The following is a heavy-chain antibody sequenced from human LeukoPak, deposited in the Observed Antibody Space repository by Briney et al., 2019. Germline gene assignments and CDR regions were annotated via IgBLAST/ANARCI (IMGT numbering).Heavy chain of an antibody. V-gene: IGHV3-9*01. CDR3: AKDMRQLVRGYFDY. J-gene: IGHJ4*02. D-gene: IGHD6-6*01. CDR1: GFTFDDYA. CDR2: ISWNSGSI. Sequence: PGRSLRLSCAASGFTFDDYAMHWVRQAPGKGLEWVSGISWNSGSIGYADSVKGRFTISRDNAKNSLYLQINSLRAEDTALYYCAKDMRQLVRGYFDYWGQGTLVTVSS.